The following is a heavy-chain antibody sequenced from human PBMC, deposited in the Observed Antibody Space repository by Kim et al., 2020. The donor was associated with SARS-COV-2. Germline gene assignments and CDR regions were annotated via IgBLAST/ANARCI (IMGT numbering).Heavy chain of an antibody. D-gene: IGHD1-7*01. V-gene: IGHV3-30*02. CDR3: AKDGILELGAIDY. J-gene: IGHJ4*02. Sequence: YADSVKGRFTISRDNSKNTLYLQMNSLRAEDTAVYYCAKDGILELGAIDYWGQGTLVTVSS.